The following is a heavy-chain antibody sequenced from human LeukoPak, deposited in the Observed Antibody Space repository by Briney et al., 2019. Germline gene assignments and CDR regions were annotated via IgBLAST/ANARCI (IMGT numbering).Heavy chain of an antibody. J-gene: IGHJ6*03. Sequence: GESLKISCKGSGYSFTSYWIGWERQMPGKGLEWMGIIYPGDSDTRYSPSFQGQVTISADKSISTAYLRWSSLKASDTAMYYCARHTRRNYDHFWGVMDVWGKGTTVTVSS. V-gene: IGHV5-51*01. CDR1: GYSFTSYW. CDR2: IYPGDSDT. D-gene: IGHD3-3*01. CDR3: ARHTRRNYDHFWGVMDV.